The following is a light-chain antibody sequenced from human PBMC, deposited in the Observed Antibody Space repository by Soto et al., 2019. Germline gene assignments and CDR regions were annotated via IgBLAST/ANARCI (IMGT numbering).Light chain of an antibody. CDR1: SSDVGGYNY. V-gene: IGLV2-14*01. CDR3: SSYTRSSTLV. J-gene: IGLJ1*01. Sequence: QSALTQPASVAGSPGQSITISCTGTSSDVGGYNYVSWYQQHPGKAPKLMIHEVINRTSGVSTRFTGYKSGNTASLTISCLQAEYEADYYCSSYTRSSTLVFGTGTKLTVL. CDR2: EVI.